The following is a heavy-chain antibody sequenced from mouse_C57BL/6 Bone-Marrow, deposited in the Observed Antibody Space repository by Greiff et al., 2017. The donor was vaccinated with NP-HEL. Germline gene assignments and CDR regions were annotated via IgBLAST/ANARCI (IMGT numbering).Heavy chain of an antibody. D-gene: IGHD2-1*01. CDR2: IYPGDGDT. CDR3: VGNPYWYFDV. V-gene: IGHV1-82*01. Sequence: QVQLQQSGPELVKPGASVKISCKASGYAFSSSWMNWVKQRPGKGLEWIGRIYPGDGDTNYNGKFKGKATLTADKSSSTAYMQLSSLTSEDSAVYFCVGNPYWYFDVWGTGTTVTVSS. J-gene: IGHJ1*03. CDR1: GYAFSSSW.